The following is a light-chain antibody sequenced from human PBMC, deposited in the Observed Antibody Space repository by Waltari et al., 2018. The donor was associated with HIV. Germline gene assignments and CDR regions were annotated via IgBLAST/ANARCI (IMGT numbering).Light chain of an antibody. Sequence: DIQMTQSPSSLSASVGDRVTITCRASQSISSYLNWYQQKPGKAPKLLIYAASSLQSGVPSRFSGSGSGTDFPLTISSLQPEDSATYYCQQSYSTPYTFGQGTKLEIK. J-gene: IGKJ2*01. CDR1: QSISSY. V-gene: IGKV1-39*01. CDR2: AAS. CDR3: QQSYSTPYT.